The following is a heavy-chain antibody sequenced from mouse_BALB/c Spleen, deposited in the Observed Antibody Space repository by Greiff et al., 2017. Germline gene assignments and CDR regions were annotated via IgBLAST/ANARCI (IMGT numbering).Heavy chain of an antibody. J-gene: IGHJ2*01. CDR3: ARNYYGYVGYFDY. D-gene: IGHD1-2*01. V-gene: IGHV1S81*02. CDR1: GYTFTSYW. Sequence: QVQLQQSGAELVKPGASVKLSCKASGYTFTSYWMHWVKQRPGQGLEWIGEINPSNGRTNYNEKFKSKATLTVDKSSSTAYMQLSSLTSEDSAVYYCARNYYGYVGYFDYWGQGTTLTVSS. CDR2: INPSNGRT.